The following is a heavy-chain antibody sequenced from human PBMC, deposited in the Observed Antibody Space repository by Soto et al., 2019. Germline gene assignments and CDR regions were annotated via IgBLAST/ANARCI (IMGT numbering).Heavy chain of an antibody. D-gene: IGHD3-10*01. J-gene: IGHJ3*02. V-gene: IGHV4-34*01. CDR3: ARELLWFGELLPEDAFDI. CDR2: INHSGST. Sequence: PSETLSLTCAVYGGSFSGYYWSWIRQPPGKGLEWIGEINHSGSTNYNPSLKSRVTISVDTSKNQFSLKLSSVTAADTAVYYCARELLWFGELLPEDAFDIWGQGTMVTVSS. CDR1: GGSFSGYY.